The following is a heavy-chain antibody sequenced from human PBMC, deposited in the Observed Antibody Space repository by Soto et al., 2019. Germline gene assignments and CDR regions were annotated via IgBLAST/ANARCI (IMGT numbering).Heavy chain of an antibody. D-gene: IGHD3-10*01. Sequence: GGSLRLSCAASGFTFSSSGMHWVREAPGKGLEWVAVISYDGSNKFYADSVKGRFTISRDNFRNTLYLQMNSLRAEDTAGYYCAKELHRWNYFVYCGQGTTVTVSS. V-gene: IGHV3-30*18. CDR3: AKELHRWNYFVY. CDR2: ISYDGSNK. CDR1: GFTFSSSG. J-gene: IGHJ4*02.